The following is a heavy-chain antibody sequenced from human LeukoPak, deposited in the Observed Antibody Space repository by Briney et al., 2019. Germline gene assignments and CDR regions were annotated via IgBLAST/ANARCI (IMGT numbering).Heavy chain of an antibody. CDR2: ITAGAT. Sequence: GGSLRLPCAASGFTFSSFDMHWVRQATGKGLEWVSAITAGATYYSGSVKDRFTISRENAKNSLYLQMNSLRAGDTAVYYCARDHPYYGIDVWGQGTTVSVSS. CDR3: ARDHPYYGIDV. V-gene: IGHV3-13*01. J-gene: IGHJ6*02. CDR1: GFTFSSFD.